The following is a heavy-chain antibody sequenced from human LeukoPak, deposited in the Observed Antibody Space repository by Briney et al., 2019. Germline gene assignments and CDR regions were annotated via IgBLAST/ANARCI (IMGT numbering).Heavy chain of an antibody. V-gene: IGHV4-38-2*02. J-gene: IGHJ6*03. Sequence: TSSETLSLTCTVSGYSISSGYYWGWIRQPPGKGLEWIGSIYHSGSTYYNPSLKSRVTISVDTSKSQFSLKLSSVTAADTAVYYCARTPPHYYYYYMDVWGKGTTVTVSS. CDR3: ARTPPHYYYYYMDV. CDR2: IYHSGST. CDR1: GYSISSGYY.